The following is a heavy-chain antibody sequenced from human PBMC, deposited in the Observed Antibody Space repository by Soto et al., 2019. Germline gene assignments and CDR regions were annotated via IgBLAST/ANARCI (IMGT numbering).Heavy chain of an antibody. CDR2: IYYSGST. CDR3: ARVYIGEAAAGSSYFDY. Sequence: SETLSLTCTVSGGSVSSGSYYWSWIRQPPGKGLEWIGYIYYSGSTNYNPSLKSRVTISVDTSKNQFSLKLSSVTAADTAVYYCARVYIGEAAAGSSYFDYWGQGTLVTVSS. J-gene: IGHJ4*02. V-gene: IGHV4-61*01. CDR1: GGSVSSGSYY. D-gene: IGHD6-13*01.